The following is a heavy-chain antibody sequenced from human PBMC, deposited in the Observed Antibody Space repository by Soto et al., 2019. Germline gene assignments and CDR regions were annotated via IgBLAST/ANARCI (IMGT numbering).Heavy chain of an antibody. CDR3: ARGYCSSTSCFGDYFDY. V-gene: IGHV3-33*01. CDR2: IWYDGSNK. CDR1: GFTFSSYG. J-gene: IGHJ4*02. D-gene: IGHD2-2*01. Sequence: QVQLVESGGGVVQPGRSLRLSCAASGFTFSSYGMHWVRQAPGKGLEWVAVIWYDGSNKYYADSVKGRFTISRDNSKNTLYLQMNSLRAEDTAVYYCARGYCSSTSCFGDYFDYWGQGTLVTVSS.